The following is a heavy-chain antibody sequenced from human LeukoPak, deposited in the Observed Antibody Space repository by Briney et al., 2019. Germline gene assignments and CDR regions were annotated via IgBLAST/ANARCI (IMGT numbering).Heavy chain of an antibody. Sequence: SVKVSCKASGGTFSSYAISWVRQAPGQGLEWMGGIIPILGTANYAQKFQGRVTITTDESTSTAYMELSSLRSEDTAVYYCARNFGSYHGAFDIWGQGTMVTVSS. CDR2: IIPILGTA. CDR3: ARNFGSYHGAFDI. CDR1: GGTFSSYA. D-gene: IGHD1-26*01. J-gene: IGHJ3*02. V-gene: IGHV1-69*05.